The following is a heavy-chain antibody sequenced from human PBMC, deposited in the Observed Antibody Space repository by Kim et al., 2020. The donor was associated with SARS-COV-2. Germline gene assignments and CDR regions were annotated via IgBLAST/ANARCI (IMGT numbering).Heavy chain of an antibody. J-gene: IGHJ6*02. CDR3: ARGDSGDYGEPYYYYYGMDV. CDR2: INTNTGNP. CDR1: GYTFTSYA. D-gene: IGHD4-17*01. V-gene: IGHV7-4-1*02. Sequence: ASVKVSCKASGYTFTSYAMNWVRQAPGQGLEWMGWINTNTGNPTYAQGFTGRFVFSLDTAVSTAYLQISSLKAEDTAVYYCARGDSGDYGEPYYYYYGMDVWGQGTTVTVSS.